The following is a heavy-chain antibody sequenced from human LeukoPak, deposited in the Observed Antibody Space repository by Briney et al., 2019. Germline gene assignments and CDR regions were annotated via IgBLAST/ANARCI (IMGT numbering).Heavy chain of an antibody. Sequence: PGGSLRLSCAASGFTFSSYWMSWVRQAPGKGLEWVSAISGSGGSTYYADSVKGRFTISRDNSKNTLYLQMNSLRAEDTAVYYCAKENTVAGIHPVDDYWGQGTLVTVSS. V-gene: IGHV3-23*01. J-gene: IGHJ4*02. CDR1: GFTFSSYW. CDR3: AKENTVAGIHPVDDY. CDR2: ISGSGGST. D-gene: IGHD6-19*01.